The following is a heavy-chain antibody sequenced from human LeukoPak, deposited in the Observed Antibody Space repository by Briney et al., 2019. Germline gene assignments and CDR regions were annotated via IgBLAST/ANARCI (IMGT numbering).Heavy chain of an antibody. V-gene: IGHV3-30-3*01. CDR1: GSTFSNYA. Sequence: PGGSLRLSCAASGSTFSNYAMHWVRQAPGKGLEWVAVVSYDGSNNYHADSVKGRFTISRDNAKNTLYLQMNSPRAEDTAVYYCARENTRFFDYWGQGTLVTVSS. D-gene: IGHD3-10*02. J-gene: IGHJ4*02. CDR2: VSYDGSNN. CDR3: ARENTRFFDY.